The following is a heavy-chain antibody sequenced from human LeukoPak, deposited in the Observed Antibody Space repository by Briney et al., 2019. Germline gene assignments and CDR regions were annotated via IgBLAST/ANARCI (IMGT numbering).Heavy chain of an antibody. CDR2: ISSSEDYT. J-gene: IGHJ4*02. CDR3: ACGTLTGTYYFDY. Sequence: GGSLRLSCAASGLTFSNYAMSWVRQAPGKGLEWVSTISSSEDYTYYADSMKGRFTIPRDNSKNTLYLQMNSLRGKDTAVYYCACGTLTGTYYFDYWGQGTLVTVSS. CDR1: GLTFSNYA. V-gene: IGHV3-23*01. D-gene: IGHD3-9*01.